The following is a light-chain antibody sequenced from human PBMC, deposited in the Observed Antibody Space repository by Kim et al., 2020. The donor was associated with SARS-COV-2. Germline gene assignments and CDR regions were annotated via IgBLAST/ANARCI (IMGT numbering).Light chain of an antibody. CDR3: QKINIPRLT. V-gene: IGKV1-39*01. CDR1: QSISIS. CDR2: GAS. J-gene: IGKJ4*01. Sequence: DIQMTQSPSSLSASVGDRVTITCRASQSISISLNWYQQKPGKAPKVLISGASTLQSGVPSRFSGSGSGTYFPPPISVLHPEVLETYYCQKINIPRLTFGGGTKVDIK.